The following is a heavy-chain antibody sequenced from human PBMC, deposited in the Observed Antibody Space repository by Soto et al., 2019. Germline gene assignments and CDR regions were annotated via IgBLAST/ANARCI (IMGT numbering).Heavy chain of an antibody. CDR3: VMDMSSEYSSLGREDGLDD. Sequence: VQLVESGGDLVLPGRSLRLTCEASGFSFGENAMHWVRQPPGKGLEWVSGISWNSGSRGYAESVRGRFIISRDNAKNSLFMDIISLRSEDTALYHCVMDMSSEYSSLGREDGLDDWGQGTIVTVSS. V-gene: IGHV3-9*01. D-gene: IGHD6-19*01. J-gene: IGHJ6*02. CDR1: GFSFGENA. CDR2: ISWNSGSR.